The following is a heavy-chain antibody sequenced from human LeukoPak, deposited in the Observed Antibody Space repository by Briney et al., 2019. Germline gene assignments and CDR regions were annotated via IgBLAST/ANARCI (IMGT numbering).Heavy chain of an antibody. V-gene: IGHV4-34*01. CDR2: INHSGST. D-gene: IGHD3-10*01. Sequence: PSETLSLTCAVYGGSFSGYYWSWIRQPPGKGLEWIGEINHSGSTNYNPSLKSRVTISVDTSKNQFSLKLSSVTAADTAVYYCARDDSFTMVRGGHYGMDVWGQATTVTVSS. CDR3: ARDDSFTMVRGGHYGMDV. CDR1: GGSFSGYY. J-gene: IGHJ6*02.